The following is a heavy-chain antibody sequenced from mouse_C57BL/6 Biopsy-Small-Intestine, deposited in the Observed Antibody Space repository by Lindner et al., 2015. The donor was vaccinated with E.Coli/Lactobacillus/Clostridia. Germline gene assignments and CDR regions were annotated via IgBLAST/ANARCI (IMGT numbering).Heavy chain of an antibody. CDR2: IYPGGGYT. J-gene: IGHJ2*01. V-gene: IGHV1-63*01. Sequence: VQLQESGAELIRPGTSVKMSCKASGYTFSDYWIGWTKQRPGHGLEWIGDIYPGGGYTNFNEKFKGKATLTADKSSSTAYMQFSSLTSEDSAVYYCARRGLITTVVTPDYWGQGTTLTVSS. D-gene: IGHD1-2*01. CDR1: GYTFSDYW. CDR3: ARRGLITTVVTPDY.